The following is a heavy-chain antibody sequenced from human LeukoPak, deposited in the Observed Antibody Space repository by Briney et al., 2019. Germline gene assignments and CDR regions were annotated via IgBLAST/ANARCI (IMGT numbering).Heavy chain of an antibody. CDR3: ARFSNTEYCSSISCYVFDY. J-gene: IGHJ4*02. D-gene: IGHD2-2*01. CDR2: ISSSSSYT. Sequence: GGSLRLSCAPSGFTFSDYYMSWIRQAPGKGLEWVSYISSSSSYTNYADSVKGRFTISRDNAKNSLYLQMNSLRDEDTAVYYCARFSNTEYCSSISCYVFDYWGQGTLVTVSS. V-gene: IGHV3-11*06. CDR1: GFTFSDYY.